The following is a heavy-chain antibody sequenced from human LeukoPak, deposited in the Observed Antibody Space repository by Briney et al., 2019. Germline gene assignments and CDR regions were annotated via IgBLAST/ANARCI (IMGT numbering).Heavy chain of an antibody. CDR1: GFTFSDYY. V-gene: IGHV3-11*04. CDR2: ISSSGSTI. J-gene: IGHJ4*02. D-gene: IGHD1-1*01. CDR3: ARCTTGRTFGSLREIKRSREIDY. Sequence: PGGSLRLSCAASGFTFSDYYMSWIRQAPGKGLEWVSYISSSGSTIYYADSVKGRFTISRDNAKNSLYLQMNSLRAEDTAMYYCARCTTGRTFGSLREIKRSREIDYWGQGTLVTVSS.